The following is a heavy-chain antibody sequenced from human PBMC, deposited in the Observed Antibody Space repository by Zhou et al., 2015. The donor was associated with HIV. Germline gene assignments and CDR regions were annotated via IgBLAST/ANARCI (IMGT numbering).Heavy chain of an antibody. Sequence: QVQLVQSGAEVKKPGSSVKVSCKASGGTFSSYAISWVRQAPGQGLEWMGGIIPIFGTANYAQKFQGRVTITADESTSTAYMELSSLRSEDTAVYYCARVSSYCSGGSCYSAYYYYGMDVWGQGTTVTVSS. D-gene: IGHD2-15*01. V-gene: IGHV1-69*01. CDR2: IIPIFGTA. CDR1: GGTFSSYA. J-gene: IGHJ6*02. CDR3: ARVSSYCSGGSCYSAYYYYGMDV.